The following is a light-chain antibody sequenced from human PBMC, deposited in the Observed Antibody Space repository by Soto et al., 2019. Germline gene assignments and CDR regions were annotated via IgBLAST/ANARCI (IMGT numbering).Light chain of an antibody. V-gene: IGKV3-11*01. CDR2: DAS. CDR1: RSVSVY. J-gene: IGKJ4*01. Sequence: EIVLTQSPATLSVSPGERATLSCRASRSVSVYLDWYQQKSGQAPRLLIYDASKRATGIPARFSGSGSGTDFTLTISSLEPDDFAVYYCQQRDDMITFGGGTRVDIK. CDR3: QQRDDMIT.